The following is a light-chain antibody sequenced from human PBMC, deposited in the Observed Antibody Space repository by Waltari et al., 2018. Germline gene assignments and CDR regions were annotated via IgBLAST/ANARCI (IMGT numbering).Light chain of an antibody. CDR1: SSALGYYTY. J-gene: IGLJ3*02. V-gene: IGLV2-14*03. CDR3: SSYTRGSTLA. Sequence: QSALTQPAPVSGSPGPSITIPCTRTSSALGYYTYVAWYQQHPATAPKLMIYDVSKRPSGVSKRFSGSKSGNTASLTISGLQAEDEADYYCSSYTRGSTLAFGGGTKLTVL. CDR2: DVS.